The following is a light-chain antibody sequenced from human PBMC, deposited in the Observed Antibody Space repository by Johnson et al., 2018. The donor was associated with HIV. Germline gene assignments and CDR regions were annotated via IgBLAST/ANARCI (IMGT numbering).Light chain of an antibody. CDR3: GTWDNSLSTGAV. CDR1: SSNIEENS. CDR2: ENN. Sequence: QSVLTQPPSVSAAPGQKVTISCSGSSSNIEENSVSWYQQLPGAAPKVLIYENNKRPSGIPDLFSGSKSGTSATLDIAGLQPGDEADYYCGTWDNSLSTGAVFGTGPKVTVL. J-gene: IGLJ1*01. V-gene: IGLV1-51*02.